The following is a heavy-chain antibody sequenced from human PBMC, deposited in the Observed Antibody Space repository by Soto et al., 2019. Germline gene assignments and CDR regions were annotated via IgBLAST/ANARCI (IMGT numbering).Heavy chain of an antibody. J-gene: IGHJ6*02. Sequence: ASVKVSCKASGYTFTSYYMHWVRQAPGQGLEWMGIINPSGGSTSYAQKFQGRVTMTRDTSTSTVYMELSSLRSEDTAVYYCARYLSSSSDYYYGMDVWAQGTTVTVSS. CDR1: GYTFTSYY. CDR3: ARYLSSSSDYYYGMDV. D-gene: IGHD6-13*01. V-gene: IGHV1-46*01. CDR2: INPSGGST.